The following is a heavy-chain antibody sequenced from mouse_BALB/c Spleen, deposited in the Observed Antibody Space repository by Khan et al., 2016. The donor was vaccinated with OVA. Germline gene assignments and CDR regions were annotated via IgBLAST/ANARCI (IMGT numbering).Heavy chain of an antibody. CDR2: IDPFNGDS. Sequence: VLLQQSGPELMKPGASVKISCKASGYSFTSYYIHWVKQSHGKTLEWIGYIDPFNGDSTYNQKFKGKATLTVDKSSSTAYMFLSTLTSEDSAVYYCARHGSTSWFAYWGQGTLVTVSA. CDR3: ARHGSTSWFAY. V-gene: IGHV1-31*01. J-gene: IGHJ3*01. D-gene: IGHD1-1*01. CDR1: GYSFTSYY.